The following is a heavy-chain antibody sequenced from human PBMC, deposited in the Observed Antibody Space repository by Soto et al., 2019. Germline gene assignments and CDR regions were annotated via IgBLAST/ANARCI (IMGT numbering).Heavy chain of an antibody. CDR1: GGTFSSYA. V-gene: IGHV1-69*06. CDR3: ARPVYYYYGMDV. J-gene: IGHJ6*02. CDR2: IIPIFGTA. Sequence: ASVKVSCKASGGTFSSYAISWVRQAPGQGLEWMGGIIPIFGTANYAQKFQGRVTITADKSTSTAYMELSSLRSEDTAVYYCARPVYYYYGMDVWGQGTTVTVSS.